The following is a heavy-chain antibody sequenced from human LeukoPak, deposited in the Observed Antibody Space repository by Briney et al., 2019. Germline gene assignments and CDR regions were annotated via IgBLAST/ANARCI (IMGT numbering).Heavy chain of an antibody. J-gene: IGHJ4*02. D-gene: IGHD2-15*01. CDR1: GFNVSNY. V-gene: IGHV3-66*01. Sequence: GGSLRLSCAASGFNVSNYMSWVRQAPGKGLEWVSVIYSGGRTFYADSVKRRFTISRDNSKNTLYLQMNSLRAEDTAVYYCARGSSVVGLDWGQGTLVTVSS. CDR3: ARGSSVVGLD. CDR2: IYSGGRT.